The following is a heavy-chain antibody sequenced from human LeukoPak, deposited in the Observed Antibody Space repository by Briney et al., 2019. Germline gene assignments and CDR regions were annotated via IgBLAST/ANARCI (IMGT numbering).Heavy chain of an antibody. CDR1: GFTFSSYS. V-gene: IGHV3-21*01. D-gene: IGHD1-26*01. Sequence: GGSLRLSCAASGFTFSSYSMNWVRQAPGKGLEWVSSISSSSSYIYYADSVRGRFTISRDNAKNSLYLQMNSLRAEDTAVYYCARRRRIVGATTPTYFDYWGQGTLVTVSS. J-gene: IGHJ4*02. CDR2: ISSSSSYI. CDR3: ARRRRIVGATTPTYFDY.